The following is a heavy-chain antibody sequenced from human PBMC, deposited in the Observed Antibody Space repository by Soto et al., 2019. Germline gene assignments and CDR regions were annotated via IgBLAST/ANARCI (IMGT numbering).Heavy chain of an antibody. CDR2: ITSSGTNI. CDR1: GFTVSSYE. CDR3: ARESEDLTSNFDY. Sequence: GGSLRLSCAASGFTVSSYEMNWVRQAPGRGLEWLTHITSSGTNIFYGDSVKGRFTISRDNAKNSVYLEMNSLSAEDTAVYYCARESEDLTSNFDYWGQGTLVTVS. J-gene: IGHJ4*02. V-gene: IGHV3-48*03.